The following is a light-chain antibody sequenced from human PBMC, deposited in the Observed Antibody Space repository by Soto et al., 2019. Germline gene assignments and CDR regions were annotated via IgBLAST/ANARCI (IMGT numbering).Light chain of an antibody. Sequence: DIQMTQSPSTLSASVGDRVTITCRASQSIGRWLAWYQQKPGKAPKLLIYKASTFESGVPSRFSGSGSGTDFTLTISSLQPDDFATYYCQQYNSNSEISFGPGTKVDIK. V-gene: IGKV1-5*03. CDR3: QQYNSNSEIS. J-gene: IGKJ3*01. CDR1: QSIGRW. CDR2: KAS.